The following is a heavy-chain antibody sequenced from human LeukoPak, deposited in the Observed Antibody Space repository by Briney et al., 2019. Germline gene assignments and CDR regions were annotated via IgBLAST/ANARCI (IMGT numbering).Heavy chain of an antibody. D-gene: IGHD6-13*01. CDR3: ARTQYSSSWPYYYYYYMDV. J-gene: IGHJ6*03. Sequence: ASVKVSRKASGYTFTSYGISWVRQAPGQGLEWMGWISAYNGNTNYAQKLQGRVTMTTDTSTSTAYMELRSLRSDDTAVYYCARTQYSSSWPYYYYYYMDVWGKGTTVTVSS. CDR2: ISAYNGNT. V-gene: IGHV1-18*01. CDR1: GYTFTSYG.